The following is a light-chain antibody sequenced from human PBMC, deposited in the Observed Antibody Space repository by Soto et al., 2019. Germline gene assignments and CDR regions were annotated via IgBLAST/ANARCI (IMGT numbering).Light chain of an antibody. CDR3: TSYTDNTTYV. CDR2: EVN. CDR1: SSDVGGYNH. J-gene: IGLJ3*02. Sequence: QSALSQPASVSGSPGQSITISCTGTSSDVGGYNHVSWFQQFPGKAPKLMIYEVNNRPSGVSDRFSGSKSGNTASLTISGLQAEDEADDYCTSYTDNTTYVFGGGNKLTVL. V-gene: IGLV2-14*01.